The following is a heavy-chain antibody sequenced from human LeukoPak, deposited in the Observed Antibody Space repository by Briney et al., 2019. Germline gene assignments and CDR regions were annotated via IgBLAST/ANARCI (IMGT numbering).Heavy chain of an antibody. J-gene: IGHJ4*02. CDR1: GFTFSSYE. Sequence: PGGSLRLSCAASGFTFSSYEMNWVRQAPGKGLEWVSYISSSGGTRYYADSVKGRFTISRDNSKHMVYLQMNSLTTADTAVYYCARSYSLPEYWGQGTLVAVSS. CDR3: ARSYSLPEY. V-gene: IGHV3-48*03. CDR2: ISSSGGTR. D-gene: IGHD1-26*01.